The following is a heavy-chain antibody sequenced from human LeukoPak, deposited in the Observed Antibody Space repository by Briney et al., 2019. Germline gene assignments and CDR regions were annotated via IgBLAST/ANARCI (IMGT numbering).Heavy chain of an antibody. V-gene: IGHV4-59*01. CDR3: ARGQMTSIADRSSYAFDI. D-gene: IGHD6-6*01. CDR2: IYYSGST. Sequence: SETLSLTCTVSGGSISSYYWSWIRQPPGKGLEWIGYIYYSGSTNYNPSLKSRVTISVDTSKNQFSLKLSSVTAADTAVYYCARGQMTSIADRSSYAFDIWGQGTMVTVSS. J-gene: IGHJ3*02. CDR1: GGSISSYY.